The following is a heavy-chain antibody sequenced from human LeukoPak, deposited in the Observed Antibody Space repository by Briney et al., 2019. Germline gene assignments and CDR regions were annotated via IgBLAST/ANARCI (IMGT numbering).Heavy chain of an antibody. Sequence: PSQTLSLTCTVYGGSISSGSYYWSWIRQPAGKGPEWIGRIYTSGSTNYNPSLKSRVTISVDTSKNQFSLKLSSVTAADTAVCYCARDRPAAGNAFDIWGQGTMVTVSS. CDR3: ARDRPAAGNAFDI. V-gene: IGHV4-61*02. CDR2: IYTSGST. J-gene: IGHJ3*02. D-gene: IGHD6-13*01. CDR1: GGSISSGSYY.